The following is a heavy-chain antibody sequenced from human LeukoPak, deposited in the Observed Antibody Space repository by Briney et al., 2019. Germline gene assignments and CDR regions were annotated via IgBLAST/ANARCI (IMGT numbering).Heavy chain of an antibody. J-gene: IGHJ4*02. D-gene: IGHD3-9*01. V-gene: IGHV3-23*01. CDR3: AKALPPINYDILTGYYLDY. CDR1: GFTFSSYG. Sequence: GGSLRLSRAASGFTFSSYGMSWVRQAPGKGLEWVSAISGSGGSTYYADSVKGRFTISRDNSKNTLYLQMNSLRAEDTAVYYCAKALPPINYDILTGYYLDYWGQGTLVTVSS. CDR2: ISGSGGST.